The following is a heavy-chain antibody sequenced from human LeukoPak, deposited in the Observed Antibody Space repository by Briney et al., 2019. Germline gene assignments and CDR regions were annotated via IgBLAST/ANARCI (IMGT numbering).Heavy chain of an antibody. D-gene: IGHD3-22*01. CDR2: TYYTGST. J-gene: IGHJ3*02. CDR1: GDSVSSGYYY. CDR3: ARNYYDSSGYYLFDAFDI. V-gene: IGHV4-61*01. Sequence: PSETLSLTCTVSGDSVSSGYYYWSWIRQPPGKGLEWIGNTYYTGSTNYNPSLKSRVTISVDTSKNQFSLKLNSVTAADMAVYYCARNYYDSSGYYLFDAFDIWGQGTMVTVSS.